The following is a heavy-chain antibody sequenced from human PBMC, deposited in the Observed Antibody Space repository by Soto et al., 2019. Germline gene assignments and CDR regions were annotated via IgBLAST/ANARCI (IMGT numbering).Heavy chain of an antibody. D-gene: IGHD4-17*01. J-gene: IGHJ4*02. CDR2: INAGNGNT. CDR3: ARGFASTVTRFDY. Sequence: ASVKVSCKASGYTFTSYAMHWVCQAPGQRLEWMGWINAGNGNTKYSQKFQGRVTITRDTSASTAYMELSSLRSEDTAVYYCARGFASTVTRFDYWGQGTLVTVSS. V-gene: IGHV1-3*01. CDR1: GYTFTSYA.